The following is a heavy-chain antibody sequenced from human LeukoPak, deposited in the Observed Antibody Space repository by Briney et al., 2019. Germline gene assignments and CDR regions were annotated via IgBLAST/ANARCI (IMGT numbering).Heavy chain of an antibody. CDR3: ARGGGYNQFDY. D-gene: IGHD5-24*01. CDR2: IIPILGIA. J-gene: IGHJ4*02. Sequence: SVKVSCKASGGTFSSYAISWVRQAPGQGLEWMGRIIPILGIANYAQKFQGRVTITADKSTSTAYMELSSLRSEDTAVYYCARGGGYNQFDYWGQGTLVTVSS. V-gene: IGHV1-69*04. CDR1: GGTFSSYA.